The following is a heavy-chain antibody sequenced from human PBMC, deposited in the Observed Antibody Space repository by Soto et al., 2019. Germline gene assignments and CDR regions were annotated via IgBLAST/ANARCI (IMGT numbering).Heavy chain of an antibody. CDR1: GFTFSNYG. CDR3: AKEGSSGSSYWYFDL. J-gene: IGHJ2*01. CDR2: FSYDGSNK. Sequence: QVQLVESGGGAVQPGRSLRLSCAASGFTFSNYGMHWVRQAPGKGLEWVAVFSYDGSNKYYADSVKGRFTISRDISKNTLYLQMNSLRAEDTAVYYCAKEGSSGSSYWYFDLWGRGTLVTVSS. V-gene: IGHV3-30*18. D-gene: IGHD6-19*01.